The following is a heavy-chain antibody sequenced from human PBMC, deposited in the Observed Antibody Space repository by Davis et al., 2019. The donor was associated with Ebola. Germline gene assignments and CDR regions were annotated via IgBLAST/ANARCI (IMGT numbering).Heavy chain of an antibody. D-gene: IGHD6-19*01. J-gene: IGHJ4*02. CDR3: ARPDSSGWPYFHN. CDR1: GYPFTGYY. CDR2: IHPNTGGT. Sequence: ASVQVSCKASGYPFTGYYLHWVRQAPGQGLERMGWIHPNTGGTNYAQKFQGRVTMTRDTSINTAYMQLTRLTSDDTAVYYCARPDSSGWPYFHNWGQGTLVTVSS. V-gene: IGHV1-2*02.